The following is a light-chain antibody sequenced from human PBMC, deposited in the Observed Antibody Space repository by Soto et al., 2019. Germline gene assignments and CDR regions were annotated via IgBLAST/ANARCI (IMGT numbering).Light chain of an antibody. Sequence: QSALTQPPSASGSPGQSVTISCTGTTRDVGGYNYVSWYQQHPGQAPKLIIYEVVKRPSGVPDRISGSKSGNTASLTVSGLQIEDEADYYCSSYRDYNKLVFGEGTKLTVL. J-gene: IGLJ2*01. CDR1: TRDVGGYNY. CDR2: EVV. CDR3: SSYRDYNKLV. V-gene: IGLV2-8*01.